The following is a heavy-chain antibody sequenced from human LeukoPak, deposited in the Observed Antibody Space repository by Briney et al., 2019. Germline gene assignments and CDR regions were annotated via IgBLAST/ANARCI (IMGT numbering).Heavy chain of an antibody. CDR2: IVVGSGNT. J-gene: IGHJ3*02. D-gene: IGHD2-15*01. CDR1: GFTFTSSA. CDR3: AASLVVKYAFDI. Sequence: GASVTVSCTASGFTFTSSAVQWVRQARGQRLEWIGWIVVGSGNTNYAQKFQERVTITRDMSTSTAYMELSSLRSEDTAVYYCAASLVVKYAFDIWGQGTMVTVSS. V-gene: IGHV1-58*01.